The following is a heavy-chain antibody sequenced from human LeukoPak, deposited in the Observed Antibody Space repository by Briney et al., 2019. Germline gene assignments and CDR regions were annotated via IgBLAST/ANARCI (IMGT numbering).Heavy chain of an antibody. V-gene: IGHV1-8*03. Sequence: ASVKVSCKASGYTFTSYDINWVRRATGQGLEWMGWMNPNSGNTGYAQKFQGRVTITRNTSISTAYMELSSLRSEDTAVYYCARRGGQQLGRNWFDPWGQGTLVTVSS. CDR3: ARRGGQQLGRNWFDP. J-gene: IGHJ5*02. D-gene: IGHD6-13*01. CDR1: GYTFTSYD. CDR2: MNPNSGNT.